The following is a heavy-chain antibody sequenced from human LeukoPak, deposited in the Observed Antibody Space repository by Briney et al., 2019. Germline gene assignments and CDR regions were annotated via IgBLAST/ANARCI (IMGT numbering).Heavy chain of an antibody. Sequence: GGSLRLPCAASGFTFSNAWMSWVRQAPGKGLEWVGRIKSRSDGGTTDYAAPVKGRFTISRDDSKNTLYLEINSLKTEDTAVYYCTTAPAGTDYWGQGTLVTVSS. J-gene: IGHJ4*02. D-gene: IGHD1-14*01. V-gene: IGHV3-15*01. CDR3: TTAPAGTDY. CDR2: IKSRSDGGTT. CDR1: GFTFSNAW.